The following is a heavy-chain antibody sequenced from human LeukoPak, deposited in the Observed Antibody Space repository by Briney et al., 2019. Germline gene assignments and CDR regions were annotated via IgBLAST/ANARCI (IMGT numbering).Heavy chain of an antibody. D-gene: IGHD2-21*02. V-gene: IGHV3-23*01. Sequence: GGSLRLSCAASGFTFSTYAMGWVRQAPGKGLEWVSGISANGGRTYYADSVKDRFTISRDNSKDTLYVQMNSLRAEDTAVYYCAKVLVVTTLRNNWFDPWGQGTLVTVSS. CDR2: ISANGGRT. J-gene: IGHJ5*02. CDR3: AKVLVVTTLRNNWFDP. CDR1: GFTFSTYA.